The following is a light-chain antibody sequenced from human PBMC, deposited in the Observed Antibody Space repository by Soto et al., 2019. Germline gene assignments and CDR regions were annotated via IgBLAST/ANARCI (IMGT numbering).Light chain of an antibody. J-gene: IGKJ5*01. CDR3: QQRSNWHQIT. Sequence: EIVMTQSPATLSLSPGERAALPGRASQSVSSYLAWYQQKHGQAPRLLIYDASNRATGIPARFSGSGAGTEFTLTISSLEPEDFAVYYCQQRSNWHQITFGQGTRLEI. CDR2: DAS. CDR1: QSVSSY. V-gene: IGKV3-11*01.